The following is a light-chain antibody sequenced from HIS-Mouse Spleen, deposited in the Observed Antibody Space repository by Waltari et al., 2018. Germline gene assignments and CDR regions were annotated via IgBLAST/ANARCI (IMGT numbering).Light chain of an antibody. J-gene: IGLJ2*01. CDR1: SSDVGGYNY. V-gene: IGLV2-8*01. Sequence: QSALTQPPSASGSPGQSVTISCTGTSSDVGGYNYVSWYQQHPGKAPKLMIYEVSKRPSGVPDPVSGSKSGNTASLTVSGLQAEDEADYYCSSYAGSNNLVFGGGTKLTVL. CDR3: SSYAGSNNLV. CDR2: EVS.